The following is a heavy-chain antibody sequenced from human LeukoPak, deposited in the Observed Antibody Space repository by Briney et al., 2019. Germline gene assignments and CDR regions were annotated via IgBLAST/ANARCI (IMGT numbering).Heavy chain of an antibody. Sequence: PGGSLRLSCAASGFTFSSYWMSWVRRAPGKGLEWVANIKQDGSEKYYVDSVKGRFTISRDNAKNSLYLQMNSLRAGDTAVYYCATPGWNDVSYWGQGTLVTVSS. D-gene: IGHD1-1*01. CDR1: GFTFSSYW. CDR2: IKQDGSEK. J-gene: IGHJ4*02. CDR3: ATPGWNDVSY. V-gene: IGHV3-7*01.